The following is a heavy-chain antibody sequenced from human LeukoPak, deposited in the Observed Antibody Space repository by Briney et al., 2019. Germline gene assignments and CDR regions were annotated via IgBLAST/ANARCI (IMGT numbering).Heavy chain of an antibody. V-gene: IGHV4-59*01. CDR2: ISDSGST. J-gene: IGHJ5*02. CDR3: ARVFRGAVTSNWFDP. D-gene: IGHD4-17*01. CDR1: GGSMTGYY. Sequence: PSETLSLTCTVSGGSMTGYYWTWIRQPRGKGLEGIGYISDSGSTNYNPSLKSRVTMSVDSSNTEFSLRLNSVTAADTAVYYCARVFRGAVTSNWFDPWGQGTLVTVSS.